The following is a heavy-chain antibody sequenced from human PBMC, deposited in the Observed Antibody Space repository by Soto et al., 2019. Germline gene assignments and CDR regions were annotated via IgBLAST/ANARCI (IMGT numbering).Heavy chain of an antibody. CDR1: GFTFSSYA. CDR3: ARAGSNYFASGSSLPHYMDV. J-gene: IGHJ6*03. Sequence: PGGSLRLSCAASGFTFSSYAMSWVRQAPGKGLEWVANISDSGGGTYYADSVKGRFTISRDNAKNSLSLQMNNLRPDDTAVYYCARAGSNYFASGSSLPHYMDVWGKGTTVTVS. D-gene: IGHD3-10*01. V-gene: IGHV3-23*01. CDR2: ISDSGGGT.